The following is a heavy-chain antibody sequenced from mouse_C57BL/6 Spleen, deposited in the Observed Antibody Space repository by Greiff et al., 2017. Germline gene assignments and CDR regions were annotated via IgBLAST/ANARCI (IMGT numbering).Heavy chain of an antibody. V-gene: IGHV5-4*01. CDR3: ARDGYYEDGYYAMDY. CDR1: GFTFSSYA. D-gene: IGHD2-3*01. J-gene: IGHJ4*01. CDR2: ISDGGSYT. Sequence: EVKVVESGGGLVKPGGSLKLSCAASGFTFSSYAMSWVRQTPEKRLEWVATISDGGSYTYYPDNVKGRFTISRDNAKNNLYLQMSHLKSEDTAMYYCARDGYYEDGYYAMDYWGQGTSVTVSS.